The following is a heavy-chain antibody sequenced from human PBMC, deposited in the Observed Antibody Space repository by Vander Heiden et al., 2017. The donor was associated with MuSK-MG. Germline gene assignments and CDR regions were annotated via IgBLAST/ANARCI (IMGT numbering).Heavy chain of an antibody. D-gene: IGHD3-9*01. CDR2: INPKSGAT. CDR1: GYSSTHYY. Sequence: VPLVQSASEAKKPGVSVPVACTTSGYSSTHYYLHWVRLALGQGPEWRGWINPKSGATQSVRELKGRVTMTRDTSISTAYMEMSRLTAEDTAVYYCARGPGNEVLIGFYECLQHWGQGTLVTVSS. J-gene: IGHJ1*01. CDR3: ARGPGNEVLIGFYECLQH. V-gene: IGHV1-2*02.